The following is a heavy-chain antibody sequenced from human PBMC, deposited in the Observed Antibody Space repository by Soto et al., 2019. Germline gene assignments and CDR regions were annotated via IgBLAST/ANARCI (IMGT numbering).Heavy chain of an antibody. V-gene: IGHV3-23*01. J-gene: IGHJ4*02. CDR1: GFTVSSYA. CDR2: ISGSGGST. D-gene: IGHD3-22*01. CDR3: AKDLESITMIVVVLDY. Sequence: EVQLLESGGGLVQPGGSLRLSCAASGFTVSSYAMSWVRQAPGKGLEWVSAISGSGGSTYYADSVKGRFTISRDNSKNTLYLQMNSLRAEDTAVYHCAKDLESITMIVVVLDYWGQGTLVTVSS.